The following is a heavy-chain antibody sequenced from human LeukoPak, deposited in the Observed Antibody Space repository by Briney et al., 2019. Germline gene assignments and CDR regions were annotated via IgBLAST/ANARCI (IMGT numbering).Heavy chain of an antibody. CDR3: ARKGVYGSGSYYTY. Sequence: SGTLSLTCTVSGGSISSYYWSWIRQPPGKGPEWIGYIYYSGSTNYNPSLKSRVTISVDTSKNQFSLKLSSVTAADTAVYYCARKGVYGSGSYYTYWGQGTLVTVSS. J-gene: IGHJ4*02. CDR2: IYYSGST. V-gene: IGHV4-59*01. D-gene: IGHD3-10*01. CDR1: GGSISSYY.